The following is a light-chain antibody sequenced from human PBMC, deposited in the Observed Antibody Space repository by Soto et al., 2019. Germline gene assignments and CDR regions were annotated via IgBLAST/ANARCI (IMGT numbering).Light chain of an antibody. V-gene: IGKV3-11*01. Sequence: EIVLTQSPATLSLSPGERATLSCRASQSVSSYLAWYQQRPGQAPRLLIYDASNRATGIPARFSCSGSGTDFTLTISSLEPGDFAVYYCQQRGSWPLTFGGGTTVEI. CDR1: QSVSSY. CDR3: QQRGSWPLT. J-gene: IGKJ4*01. CDR2: DAS.